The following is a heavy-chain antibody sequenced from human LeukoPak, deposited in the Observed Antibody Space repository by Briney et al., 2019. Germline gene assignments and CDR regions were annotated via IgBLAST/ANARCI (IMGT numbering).Heavy chain of an antibody. CDR3: AREWQGGIAAAGTRIEGDY. Sequence: GGSLRLSCAVSGFYVSGYWMTWVRQAPGKGLEWVADIKQDGSEKNYVDSVKGRFTISRDNAENSLFLQMNSLRVEDTAVYYCAREWQGGIAAAGTRIEGDYWGQGTLVAVSS. D-gene: IGHD6-13*01. CDR2: IKQDGSEK. V-gene: IGHV3-7*01. CDR1: GFYVSGYW. J-gene: IGHJ4*02.